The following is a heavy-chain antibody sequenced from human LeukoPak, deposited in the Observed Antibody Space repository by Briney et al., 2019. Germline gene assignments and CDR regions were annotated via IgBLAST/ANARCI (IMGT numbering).Heavy chain of an antibody. CDR1: GFTFSSWA. D-gene: IGHD3-3*01. J-gene: IGHJ3*02. V-gene: IGHV3-30-3*01. CDR3: ASPEWLPDSIDI. Sequence: PGGSLRLSCAASGFTFSSWAMHWVRQAPGKGLEWVTMISYDGNNKYYADSVKGRFTISRDNSKNTLYLQMNSLRAEDTAVYYCASPEWLPDSIDIWGQGTMVTVSS. CDR2: ISYDGNNK.